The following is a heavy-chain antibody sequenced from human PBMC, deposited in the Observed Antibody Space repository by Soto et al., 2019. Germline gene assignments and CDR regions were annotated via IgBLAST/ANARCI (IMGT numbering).Heavy chain of an antibody. Sequence: GECLTISCTFSGYSFTRYWIRWVRQMPGKGLEWMGRIDPSDSYTNYSPSFQGHVTISADKSISTAYLQWSSLKASDTAMYYCASEVLGEGPGVWGQGTTVTVSS. CDR1: GYSFTRYW. CDR3: ASEVLGEGPGV. CDR2: IDPSDSYT. V-gene: IGHV5-10-1*01. J-gene: IGHJ6*02. D-gene: IGHD2-21*01.